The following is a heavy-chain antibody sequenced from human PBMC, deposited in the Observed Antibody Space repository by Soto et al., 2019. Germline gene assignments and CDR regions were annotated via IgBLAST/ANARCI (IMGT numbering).Heavy chain of an antibody. J-gene: IGHJ4*02. D-gene: IGHD7-27*01. V-gene: IGHV5-51*01. CDR3: ARHELVSNWDPVGLIDF. CDR1: GYSFTSYW. CDR2: IYPGDSDT. Sequence: GESLKISCKGSGYSFTSYWIGWVRQMPGKGLELMGIIYPGDSDTRYSPSLQGQVTISADKSISTAYLQWSSLKASDTAMYYCARHELVSNWDPVGLIDFWGQGTLVTVSS.